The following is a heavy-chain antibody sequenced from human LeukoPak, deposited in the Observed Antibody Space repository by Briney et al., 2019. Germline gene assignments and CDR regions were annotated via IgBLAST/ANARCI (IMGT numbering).Heavy chain of an antibody. CDR1: GVTFSYSA. J-gene: IGHJ6*03. CDR3: ARGAGTIFGEYYDYMDV. D-gene: IGHD3-3*01. Sequence: GGSLRLSCAASGVTFSYSAMTWVRQVPVKGLEWVSSISSSGSYIYYADSVKGRFTISSDNAKNSLYLQMNSLRADDTAVYHCARGAGTIFGEYYDYMDVWGKGTAVTVSS. V-gene: IGHV3-21*01. CDR2: ISSSGSYI.